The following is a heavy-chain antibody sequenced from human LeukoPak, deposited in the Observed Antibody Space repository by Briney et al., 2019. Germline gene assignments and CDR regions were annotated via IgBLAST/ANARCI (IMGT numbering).Heavy chain of an antibody. J-gene: IGHJ4*02. D-gene: IGHD3-9*01. V-gene: IGHV1-18*01. CDR1: GYTFTSYG. Sequence: GASVKVSCKASGYTFTSYGISWVRQAPGQGLEWMGWISAYNGNTNYAQKLQGRVTMTTDTSTSTAYMELRSLRSDDTAVYYCARDPHVLRYFDWLLHQPTNFDYWGQGTLVTVSS. CDR3: ARDPHVLRYFDWLLHQPTNFDY. CDR2: ISAYNGNT.